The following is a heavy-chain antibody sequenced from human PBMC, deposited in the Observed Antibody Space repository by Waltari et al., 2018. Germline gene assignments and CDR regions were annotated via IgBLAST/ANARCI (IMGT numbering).Heavy chain of an antibody. V-gene: IGHV1-69*14. CDR3: ARDPKGTTVIYDAFDL. CDR1: GGTFSRYS. Sequence: QVHLVQSGAEVKKPGSSVRVSCKDSGGTFSRYSLNWVRQAPGQGLEWMGGIIPIFGKPIYAQKFQGRVTITADTSTTTAYMELSSLRFEDTAVYYCARDPKGTTVIYDAFDLWGQGTMVSVSS. J-gene: IGHJ3*01. D-gene: IGHD4-17*01. CDR2: IIPIFGKP.